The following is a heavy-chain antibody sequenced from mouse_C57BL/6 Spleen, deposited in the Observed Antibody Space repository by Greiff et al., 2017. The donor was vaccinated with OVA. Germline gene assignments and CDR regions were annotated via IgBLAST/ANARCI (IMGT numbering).Heavy chain of an antibody. CDR3: ARSSTVDY. CDR2: IYPGDGDT. Sequence: VQLQQSGPELVKPGASVKISCKASGYAFSSSWMNWVKQRPGKGLEWIGRIYPGDGDTNYNGKFKGKATLTADKSSSTAYMQLSSLTSEDSAVYLCARSSTVDYWGQGTTLTVSS. CDR1: GYAFSSSW. V-gene: IGHV1-82*01. D-gene: IGHD1-1*01. J-gene: IGHJ2*01.